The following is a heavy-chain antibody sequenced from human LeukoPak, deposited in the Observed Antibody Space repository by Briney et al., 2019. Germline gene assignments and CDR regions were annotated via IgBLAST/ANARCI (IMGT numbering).Heavy chain of an antibody. J-gene: IGHJ4*02. CDR2: IKQDGSEK. CDR3: ARGPPYSGSLGLYYFDY. D-gene: IGHD1-26*01. V-gene: IGHV3-7*01. Sequence: GGSLRLSCAASGFTFSNSWMSWVRQAPGKGLEWVANIKQDGSEKYYVDSVKGRFTISRDSAKNSLYLQMNSLRAEDTAVYYCARGPPYSGSLGLYYFDYWGQGTLVTVSS. CDR1: GFTFSNSW.